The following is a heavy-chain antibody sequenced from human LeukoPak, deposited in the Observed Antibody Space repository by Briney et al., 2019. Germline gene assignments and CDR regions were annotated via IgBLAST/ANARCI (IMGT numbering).Heavy chain of an antibody. Sequence: GGSLRLSCAASGFTFSSYGMHWVRQAPGKGLEWVAFIRYDGSNKYYADSVKGRFTISRDNSKNTLYLQMNSLRAEDTAVYYCAKVGPSSLRLLGYWGQGTLVTVSS. CDR1: GFTFSSYG. CDR2: IRYDGSNK. J-gene: IGHJ4*02. CDR3: AKVGPSSLRLLGY. D-gene: IGHD6-6*01. V-gene: IGHV3-30*02.